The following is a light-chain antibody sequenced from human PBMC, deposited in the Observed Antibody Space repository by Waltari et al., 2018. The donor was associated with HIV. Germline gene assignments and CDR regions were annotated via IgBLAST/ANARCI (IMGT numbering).Light chain of an antibody. Sequence: IVMTQSPLSLPGTPGEPATIPCRSGQSLLHSDGYNFLAWYLQRPGQPPQLLIYLGSHRAPGVPTRFTGSGSDTNFILNITRVEADDVGVYLCMQSLEIPHTFGQGTRVEI. J-gene: IGKJ2*01. CDR2: LGS. CDR1: QSLLHSDGYNF. CDR3: MQSLEIPHT. V-gene: IGKV2-28*01.